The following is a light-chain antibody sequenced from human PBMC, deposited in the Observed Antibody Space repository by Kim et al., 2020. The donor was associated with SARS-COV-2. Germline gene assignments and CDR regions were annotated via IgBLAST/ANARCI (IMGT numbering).Light chain of an antibody. V-gene: IGKV1-5*03. CDR2: KAS. J-gene: IGKJ4*01. CDR3: QQYNSYPLT. Sequence: DIQMTQSPSTLSASVGDRVTITCRASQRMSSWLAWYQQKPGKAPKLLIYKASSLESGVPSRFSGSGSGTEFTLNISSLQPDDFATYYCQQYNSYPLTFGGGTKVDIK. CDR1: QRMSSW.